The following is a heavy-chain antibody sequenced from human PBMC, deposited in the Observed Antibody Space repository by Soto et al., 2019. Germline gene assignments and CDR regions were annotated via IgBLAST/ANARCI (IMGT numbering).Heavy chain of an antibody. V-gene: IGHV3-21*01. J-gene: IGHJ5*02. CDR3: ASLQDVGYSFS. CDR2: ISSSSSYI. D-gene: IGHD5-18*01. Sequence: EVQLVESGGGLVKPGGSLRLSCAASGFTFSTYAMNWVRQAPGKGLEWVSAISSSSSYIYYADSVKGRFTISRDNAKNSLYVQMNSLRAQDTAVYYCASLQDVGYSFSWGQGALVTVSS. CDR1: GFTFSTYA.